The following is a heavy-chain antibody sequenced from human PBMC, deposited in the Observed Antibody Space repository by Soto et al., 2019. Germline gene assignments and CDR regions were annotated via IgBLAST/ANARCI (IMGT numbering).Heavy chain of an antibody. CDR1: DYTFTSYG. D-gene: IGHD4-17*01. CDR2: IIPIFGTA. CDR3: ARARPSDLDGNYYYYGMDV. Sequence: SVKVSCKASDYTFTSYGISWVRQAPGQGLEWMGGIIPIFGTANYAQKFQGRVTITADESTSTAYMELSSLRSEDTAVYYCARARPSDLDGNYYYYGMDVWGQGTTVTVSS. V-gene: IGHV1-69*13. J-gene: IGHJ6*02.